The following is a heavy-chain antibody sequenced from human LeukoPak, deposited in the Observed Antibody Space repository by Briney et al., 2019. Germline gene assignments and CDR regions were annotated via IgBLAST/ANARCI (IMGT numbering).Heavy chain of an antibody. J-gene: IGHJ4*02. D-gene: IGHD6-13*01. CDR1: GYTFTSYD. V-gene: IGHV1-46*01. Sequence: ASVKVSCKASGYTFTSYDINWVRQAPGQGLEWMGIINPSGGSTSYAQKFQGRVTMTRDTSTSTVYMELSSLRSEDTAVYYCARVGIAAAGRVYFDYWGQGTLVTVSS. CDR2: INPSGGST. CDR3: ARVGIAAAGRVYFDY.